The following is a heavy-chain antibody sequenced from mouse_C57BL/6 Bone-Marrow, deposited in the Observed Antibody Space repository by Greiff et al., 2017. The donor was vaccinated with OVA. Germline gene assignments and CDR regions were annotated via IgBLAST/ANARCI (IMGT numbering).Heavy chain of an antibody. CDR2: ISSGGSYT. V-gene: IGHV5-6*01. CDR3: ARHYYGSSYY. CDR1: GFTFSSYG. Sequence: EVKLVESGGDLVKPGGSLKLSCAASGFTFSSYGMSWVRQTPDTRLEWVATISSGGSYTYYHDSVKGGFTISRDNAKNTLYLQMSSLKSEDTAMYYGARHYYGSSYYWGQGTTLTVSS. D-gene: IGHD1-1*01. J-gene: IGHJ2*01.